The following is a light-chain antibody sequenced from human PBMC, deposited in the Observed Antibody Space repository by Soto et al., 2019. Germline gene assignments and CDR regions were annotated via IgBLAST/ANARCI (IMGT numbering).Light chain of an antibody. V-gene: IGKV1-39*01. J-gene: IGKJ3*01. Sequence: DIQMTQSPSSLSASVGDRVTITCRASQSISSYLNWYQQKPRKAPKLLIYAASSLQCGVPSRFSGSGSWTDFTLTISSLQPEDFATYYGQQSYSTPPIFGPGTKVDIK. CDR3: QQSYSTPPI. CDR2: AAS. CDR1: QSISSY.